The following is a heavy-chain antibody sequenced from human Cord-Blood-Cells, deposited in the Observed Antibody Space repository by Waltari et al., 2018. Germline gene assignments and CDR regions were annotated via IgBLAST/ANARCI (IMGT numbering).Heavy chain of an antibody. CDR3: TRYSSSWYYYYYGMDV. CDR1: GFTFGDYA. D-gene: IGHD6-13*01. CDR2: IRSKAYGGTT. Sequence: EVQLVASGGGLVQPGRSLRLSCTASGFTFGDYAMSWVRQAPGKGLEWVGFIRSKAYGGTTEYAASVKGRFTISRNDSKSIAYLQMNSLKTEDTAVYYCTRYSSSWYYYYYGMDVWGQGTTVTVSS. J-gene: IGHJ6*02. V-gene: IGHV3-49*04.